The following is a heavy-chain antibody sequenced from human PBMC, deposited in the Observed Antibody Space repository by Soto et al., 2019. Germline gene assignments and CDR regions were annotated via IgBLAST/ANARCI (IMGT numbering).Heavy chain of an antibody. J-gene: IGHJ4*02. V-gene: IGHV1-69*08. CDR3: ARFTGGWGFDY. Sequence: QVQLVQSGAEVKKPGSSVKVSCKASGGTFSSYSITWVRQAPGQGLEWMGRNIPIFGTTHYAQKFQGRVTITADTSTSTAYMELSSLRSEDTAVYFCARFTGGWGFDYWGQGTLVTVSS. CDR2: NIPIFGTT. D-gene: IGHD6-19*01. CDR1: GGTFSSYS.